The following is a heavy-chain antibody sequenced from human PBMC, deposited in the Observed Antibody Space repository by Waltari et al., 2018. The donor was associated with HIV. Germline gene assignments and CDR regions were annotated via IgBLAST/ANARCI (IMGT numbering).Heavy chain of an antibody. J-gene: IGHJ3*02. CDR3: ARAPMTAVTSSGSDI. Sequence: QVQLVQSGAGVKKPGASLKVSCKASGYSFTRYGISWVRQATGQGLEWIGWISVYNDNTNIAQKFKDRRNMTTDPPTITAYMELRVLRSDDTAVYYCARAPMTAVTSSGSDIWGQGTMVIVSS. CDR1: GYSFTRYG. V-gene: IGHV1-18*01. CDR2: ISVYNDNT. D-gene: IGHD4-17*01.